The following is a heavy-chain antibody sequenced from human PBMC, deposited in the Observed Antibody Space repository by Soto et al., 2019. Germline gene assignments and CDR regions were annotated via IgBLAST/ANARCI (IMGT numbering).Heavy chain of an antibody. CDR2: ISFEGSYK. D-gene: IGHD6-13*01. CDR1: GFAIRSNA. J-gene: IGHJ4*02. Sequence: QVQLVESGGGVVQPGRSLRLSCEASGFAIRSNAIHWVRQAPGKGLEWVAVISFEGSYKYDADSVKGRFTVSRDNSKNTVSLQMDSLTGEDSALYYCVRAAGIAAAGSSQGVLWGQGTMVTVSS. CDR3: VRAAGIAAAGSSQGVL. V-gene: IGHV3-30*04.